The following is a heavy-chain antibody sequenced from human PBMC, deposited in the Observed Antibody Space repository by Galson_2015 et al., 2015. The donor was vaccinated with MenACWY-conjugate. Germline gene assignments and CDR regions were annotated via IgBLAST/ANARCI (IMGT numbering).Heavy chain of an antibody. CDR1: GFTFSRFW. D-gene: IGHD6-13*01. CDR2: INSDGSST. CDR3: AKDWSVPYSTISYYFYMDV. Sequence: SLRLSCATSGFTFSRFWMHWVRQAPGKGLVWVSRINSDGSSTSYADSVKGRFTISRDNSKNTLYLQMNSLRADDTAVYYCAKDWSVPYSTISYYFYMDVWGKGTTVTVSS. J-gene: IGHJ6*03. V-gene: IGHV3-74*01.